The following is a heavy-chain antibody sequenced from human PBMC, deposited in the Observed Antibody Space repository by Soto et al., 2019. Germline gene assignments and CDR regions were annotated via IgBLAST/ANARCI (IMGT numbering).Heavy chain of an antibody. CDR3: ARGSSIAGLYYGMDV. CDR2: NYYSGIT. CDR1: GGSISSGGYY. J-gene: IGHJ6*02. D-gene: IGHD6-6*01. Sequence: QVQLQESGPGLVKPSQTLSLTCTVSGGSISSGGYYWTWIRQHPGKGLEWIGYNYYSGITYYNPSLKRRVTIPLATSKNQFSLKLSSVTAADTAVYYCARGSSIAGLYYGMDVWGQGTTVTVSS. V-gene: IGHV4-31*03.